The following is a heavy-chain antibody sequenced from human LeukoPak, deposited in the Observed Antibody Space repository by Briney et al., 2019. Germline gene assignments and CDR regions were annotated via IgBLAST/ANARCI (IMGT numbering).Heavy chain of an antibody. CDR1: GFTFDDYA. V-gene: IGHV3-9*01. CDR2: ISWNSGSI. Sequence: SLRLSCAASGFTFDDYAMHWVRQAPGKGLEWVSGISWNSGSIGYADSVKGRFTISRDNAKNSLYLQMNSLRAEDTALYYCAKGHTGGVGYFDYWGQGTLVTVSS. CDR3: AKGHTGGVGYFDY. D-gene: IGHD1-14*01. J-gene: IGHJ4*02.